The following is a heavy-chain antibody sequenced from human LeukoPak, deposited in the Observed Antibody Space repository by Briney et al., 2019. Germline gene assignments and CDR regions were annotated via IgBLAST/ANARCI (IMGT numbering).Heavy chain of an antibody. CDR1: GGSISSGDYY. CDR3: ARAMGSSGYYALLGY. D-gene: IGHD3-22*01. J-gene: IGHJ4*02. Sequence: SETLSLTCTVSGGSISSGDYYWSWIRQPPGKGLEWIVYIYYSGSTYYNPSLKSRVTISVDTSKSQFSLKLSSVTAADTAVYYCARAMGSSGYYALLGYWGQGTLVSVSS. V-gene: IGHV4-30-4*08. CDR2: IYYSGST.